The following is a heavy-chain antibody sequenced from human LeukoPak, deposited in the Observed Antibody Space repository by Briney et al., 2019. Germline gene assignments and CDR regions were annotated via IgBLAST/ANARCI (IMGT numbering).Heavy chain of an antibody. CDR1: GGSISSYY. D-gene: IGHD2-15*01. Sequence: PSETLSLTCTVSGGSISSYYWSWIRQPPGKGLEWIGYIYYSGSTNYNPSLKSRVTISVDTSKNQFSLKLSSVTAADTAVYYCARRGWSRPSFDYWGQGTLVTVSS. J-gene: IGHJ4*02. V-gene: IGHV4-59*08. CDR2: IYYSGST. CDR3: ARRGWSRPSFDY.